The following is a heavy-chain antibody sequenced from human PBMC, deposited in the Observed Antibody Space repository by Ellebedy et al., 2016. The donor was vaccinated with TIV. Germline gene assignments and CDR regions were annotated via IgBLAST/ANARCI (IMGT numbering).Heavy chain of an antibody. CDR2: ILYDGSDN. CDR1: GFTFSSYG. V-gene: IGHV3-33*01. Sequence: GGSLRLXXAASGFTFSSYGMHWVRQPPGKGLEWVAAILYDGSDNSYADSVKGRFTISRDDSKNTLYLQMNSLRVEDTAVYYCARGINAPPLDAFDLWGQGTMVTVSS. CDR3: ARGINAPPLDAFDL. D-gene: IGHD3-16*01. J-gene: IGHJ3*01.